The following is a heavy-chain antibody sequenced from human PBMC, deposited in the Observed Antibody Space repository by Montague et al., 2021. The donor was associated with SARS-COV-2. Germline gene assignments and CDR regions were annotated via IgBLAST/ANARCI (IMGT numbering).Heavy chain of an antibody. CDR3: ARDVYYYDSSGYYYGRYYYGMDV. Sequence: SLRLSCAASGFTFSSYGMHWVRQAPGKGLEWVAVIWYDGSNKYYADSVXGRFTISRDNSKNTLYLQMNSLRAEDTAVYYCARDVYYYDSSGYYYGRYYYGMDVWGQGTTVTVSS. CDR2: IWYDGSNK. D-gene: IGHD3-22*01. CDR1: GFTFSSYG. J-gene: IGHJ6*02. V-gene: IGHV3-33*01.